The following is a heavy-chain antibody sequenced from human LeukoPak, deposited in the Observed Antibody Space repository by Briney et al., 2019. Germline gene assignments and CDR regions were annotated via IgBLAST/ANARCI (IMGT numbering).Heavy chain of an antibody. V-gene: IGHV1-2*02. Sequence: ASVTVSCKASGYTFTGYYMHCVRQAPAQGLEWMGWINPNSGGTNYAQKFQGRVTMTRDTSISTAYMELSRLRSDDTAVYYCARARCTNGVCYTFDYWGQGTLVTVSS. D-gene: IGHD2-8*01. CDR3: ARARCTNGVCYTFDY. CDR2: INPNSGGT. CDR1: GYTFTGYY. J-gene: IGHJ4*02.